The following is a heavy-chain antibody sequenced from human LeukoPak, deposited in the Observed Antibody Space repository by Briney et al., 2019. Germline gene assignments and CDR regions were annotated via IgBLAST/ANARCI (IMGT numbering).Heavy chain of an antibody. CDR2: IIPIFGTA. D-gene: IGHD3-22*01. J-gene: IGHJ4*02. V-gene: IGHV1-69*13. CDR3: ARAARTYYYDSNGYYDY. CDR1: GGAFSSYA. Sequence: GASVKVSCKASGGAFSSYAISWVRQAPGQGLEWMGGIIPIFGTANYAQKFQGRVTITADESTSTAYMELSSLRSEDTAVYYCARAARTYYYDSNGYYDYWGQGTLVTVSS.